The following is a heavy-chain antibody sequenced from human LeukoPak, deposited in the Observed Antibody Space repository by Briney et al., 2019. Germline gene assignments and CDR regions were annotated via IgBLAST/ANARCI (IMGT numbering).Heavy chain of an antibody. CDR1: GYTFTGYY. V-gene: IGHV1-2*04. CDR2: INPNSGGT. J-gene: IGHJ3*02. CDR3: ARDTGERFLEWLDPQRHDAFDI. D-gene: IGHD3-3*01. Sequence: PEASVKVSCKASGYTFTGYYMHWVRQAPGQGLEWMGWINPNSGGTNYAQKFQGWVTMTTDTSTSTAYMELRSLRSDDTAVYYCARDTGERFLEWLDPQRHDAFDIWGQGTMVTVSS.